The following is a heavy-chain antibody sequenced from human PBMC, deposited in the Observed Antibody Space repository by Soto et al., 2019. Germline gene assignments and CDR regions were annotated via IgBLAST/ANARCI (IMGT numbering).Heavy chain of an antibody. CDR3: AKDLRSEYSSSSLGYYMDV. Sequence: GGSLRLSCAASGFTFSSYGMHWVRQAPGKGLEWVAVISYDGSNKYYADSVKGRFTISRDNSKNTLYLQMNSLRAEDTAVYYCAKDLRSEYSSSSLGYYMDVWGKGTTVTVSS. CDR2: ISYDGSNK. J-gene: IGHJ6*03. D-gene: IGHD6-6*01. V-gene: IGHV3-30*18. CDR1: GFTFSSYG.